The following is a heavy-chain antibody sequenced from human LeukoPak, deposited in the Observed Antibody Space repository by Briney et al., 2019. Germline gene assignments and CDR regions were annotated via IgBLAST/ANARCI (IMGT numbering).Heavy chain of an antibody. CDR1: GFAFSSYW. CDR3: ARAYRYGMDV. J-gene: IGHJ6*02. Sequence: PGGSLRLSCAASGFAFSSYWMSWVRRAPGKGLEWVANINQDGSEKYYVDSVKGRFTISRDNAKNSLYLQMNSLRAEDTAVYYCARAYRYGMDVWGQGTTVTVSS. CDR2: INQDGSEK. V-gene: IGHV3-7*04. D-gene: IGHD2-21*01.